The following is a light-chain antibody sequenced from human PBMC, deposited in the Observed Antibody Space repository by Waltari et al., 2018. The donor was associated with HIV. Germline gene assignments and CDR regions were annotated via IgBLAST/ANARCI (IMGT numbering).Light chain of an antibody. CDR1: SSDVAGYNY. CDR3: SSYTSSSTWV. V-gene: IGLV2-14*01. CDR2: EVS. J-gene: IGLJ3*02. Sequence: QSALTQPASVSGSPGQSITISCTGTSSDVAGYNYVSWYQQYPDKAPKLMIYEVSNRPSGASNRFSGSKSGNTASLTISGLQAEDEADYYCSSYTSSSTWVFGGGTKLTVL.